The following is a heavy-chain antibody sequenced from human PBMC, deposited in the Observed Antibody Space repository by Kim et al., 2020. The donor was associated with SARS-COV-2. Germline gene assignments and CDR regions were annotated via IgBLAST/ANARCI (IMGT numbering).Heavy chain of an antibody. J-gene: IGHJ6*02. D-gene: IGHD5-18*01. CDR2: INHSGST. V-gene: IGHV4-34*01. Sequence: SETLSLTCAVYGGSFSGYYWSWIRQPPGKGLEWIGEINHSGSTNYNPSLKSRVTISVDTSKNQFSLKLSSVTAAATAVYYCAREGSYGYNYYGMDVWGQGTTVTVSS. CDR1: GGSFSGYY. CDR3: AREGSYGYNYYGMDV.